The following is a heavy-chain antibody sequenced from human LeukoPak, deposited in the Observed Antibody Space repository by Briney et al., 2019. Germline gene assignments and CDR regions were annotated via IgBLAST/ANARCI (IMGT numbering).Heavy chain of an antibody. V-gene: IGHV3-9*01. D-gene: IGHD6-19*01. CDR3: AKGVADSGWYELDY. Sequence: GISWNSGSIGYADSVKGRFTISRDNAKNSLYLQMNSLRAEDTALYYCAKGVADSGWYELDYWGQGTLVTVSS. CDR2: ISWNSGSI. J-gene: IGHJ4*02.